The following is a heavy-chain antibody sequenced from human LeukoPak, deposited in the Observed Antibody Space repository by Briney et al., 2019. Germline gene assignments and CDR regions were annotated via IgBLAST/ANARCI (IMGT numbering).Heavy chain of an antibody. J-gene: IGHJ3*02. CDR2: MNPNSGNT. D-gene: IGHD3-22*01. CDR3: ATARVYYDSTGDAFDI. CDR1: GYTFTSYD. Sequence: ASVKVSCKASGYTFTSYDINWVRQATGQGLEWMGWMNPNSGNTGYAQKFQGRVTMTEDTSTDTAYMELSSLRSEDTAVYYCATARVYYDSTGDAFDIWGQGTMVTVSS. V-gene: IGHV1-8*02.